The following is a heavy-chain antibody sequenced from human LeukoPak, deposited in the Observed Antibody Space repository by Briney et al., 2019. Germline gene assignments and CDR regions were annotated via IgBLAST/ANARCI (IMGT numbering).Heavy chain of an antibody. CDR1: GFTFSDYY. Sequence: PGGSLRLSCAASGFTFSDYYMSWIRQAPGKGLERVSYISSSGSTIYYADSVKGRFTISRDNAKNSLYLQMNSLRAEDTAVYYCARDGGFGELLSDYFDYWGQGTLVTVSS. J-gene: IGHJ4*02. V-gene: IGHV3-11*01. D-gene: IGHD3-10*01. CDR3: ARDGGFGELLSDYFDY. CDR2: ISSSGSTI.